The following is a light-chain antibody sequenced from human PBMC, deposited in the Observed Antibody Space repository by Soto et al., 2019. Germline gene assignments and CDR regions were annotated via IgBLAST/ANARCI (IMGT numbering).Light chain of an antibody. J-gene: IGKJ1*01. Sequence: DVVMTQSPLSLPVTLGQPASISCRSSQSLVHSDGNTYLNWFQQRPGQSPRRLIYMVSIRDSGVADRFSGSGSGTDFTLNISRVEAEDVGVYYCMQGTHWPPWTFGQGTKVEIK. CDR1: QSLVHSDGNTY. CDR3: MQGTHWPPWT. CDR2: MVS. V-gene: IGKV2-30*02.